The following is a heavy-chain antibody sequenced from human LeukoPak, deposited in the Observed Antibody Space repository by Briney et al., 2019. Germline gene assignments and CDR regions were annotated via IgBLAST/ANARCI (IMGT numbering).Heavy chain of an antibody. CDR2: INAGNGNT. V-gene: IGHV1-3*03. CDR1: GYTFTSYA. CDR3: ARGPRGYSGYEGWFDP. J-gene: IGHJ5*02. D-gene: IGHD5-12*01. Sequence: GASVTVSCKASGYTFTSYAMHWVRQAPGQRLEWMGWINAGNGNTKYSQEFQGRVTITRDTSASTAYMELSSLRSEDMAVYYCARGPRGYSGYEGWFDPWGQGTLVTVSS.